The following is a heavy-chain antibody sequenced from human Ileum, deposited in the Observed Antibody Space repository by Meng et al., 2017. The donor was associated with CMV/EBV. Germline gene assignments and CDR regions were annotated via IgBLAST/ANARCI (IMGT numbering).Heavy chain of an antibody. V-gene: IGHV3-74*01. CDR2: INSDGSST. J-gene: IGHJ5*02. CDR3: AKGGYCSSTSCYFLAHWFDP. Sequence: GESLKISCATSGFTFSSYWMHWVRQAPGKGLVWVSHINSDGSSTSYADSVKGRFTISRDNAKNTLYLQMNSLRAEDTAVYYCAKGGYCSSTSCYFLAHWFDPWGQGTLVTVSS. D-gene: IGHD2-2*01. CDR1: GFTFSSYW.